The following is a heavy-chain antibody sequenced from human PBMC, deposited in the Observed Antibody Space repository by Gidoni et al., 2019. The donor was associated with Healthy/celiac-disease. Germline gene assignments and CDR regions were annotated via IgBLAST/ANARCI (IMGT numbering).Heavy chain of an antibody. CDR2: ISSNGGST. D-gene: IGHD4-17*01. V-gene: IGHV3-64*01. J-gene: IGHJ3*02. Sequence: EVQLVESGGGLVQPGGSLRLSCAASGFTFSCYAMHWVRQAPGKGLEYVSAISSNGGSTYYANSVKGRFTISRDNSKNTLYLQMGSLRAENMAVYYCARVKVTTVTTGAFDIWGQGTMVTVSS. CDR1: GFTFSCYA. CDR3: ARVKVTTVTTGAFDI.